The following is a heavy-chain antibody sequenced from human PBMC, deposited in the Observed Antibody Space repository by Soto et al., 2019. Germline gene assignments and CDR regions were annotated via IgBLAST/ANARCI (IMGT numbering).Heavy chain of an antibody. CDR3: AIARVARDYYYYRMDV. D-gene: IGHD2-15*01. CDR2: IIPIFGTA. V-gene: IGHV1-69*13. J-gene: IGHJ6*02. Sequence: SVKVSGKASGDTFRSYAISWVRQAPGQGLEWMGGIIPIFGTANYAQKFQGRVTITADESTSTAYMELSSLRSEDTAVYYCAIARVARDYYYYRMDVWGQGPTVTVSS. CDR1: GDTFRSYA.